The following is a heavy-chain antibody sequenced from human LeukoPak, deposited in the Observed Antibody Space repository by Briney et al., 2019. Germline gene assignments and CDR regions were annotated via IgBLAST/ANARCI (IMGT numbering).Heavy chain of an antibody. Sequence: SETLSLTCILSGGSISSTGYYWGWIRQPPGKGLEWIGSIYYSGSIDYNPSLKSRVTISVDTSKNQFSLKLRSVTAADTAVYYYARQRRVRRVTALFHYYIDCWGQGTLVTVSS. J-gene: IGHJ4*02. CDR3: ARQRRVRRVTALFHYYIDC. V-gene: IGHV4-39*07. CDR2: IYYSGSI. CDR1: GGSISSTGYY. D-gene: IGHD3-10*02.